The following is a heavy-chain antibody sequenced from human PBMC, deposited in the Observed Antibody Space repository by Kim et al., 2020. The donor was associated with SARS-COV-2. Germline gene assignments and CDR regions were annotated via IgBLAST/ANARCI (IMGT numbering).Heavy chain of an antibody. Sequence: GGSLRLSCTTSGFTFTGHAMSWVRQAPGKGLEWVSSIDGSDGTTYYVDSVKGRFSISRDDSKNPLYLQMSALRADDTAAYYCLKGGWGWIWDYWGQGTLVTVPS. CDR2: IDGSDGTT. J-gene: IGHJ4*02. CDR1: GFTFTGHA. CDR3: LKGGWGWIWDY. D-gene: IGHD2-21*01. V-gene: IGHV3-23*01.